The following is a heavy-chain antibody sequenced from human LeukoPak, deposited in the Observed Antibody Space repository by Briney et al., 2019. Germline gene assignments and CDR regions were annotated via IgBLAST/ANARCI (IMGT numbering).Heavy chain of an antibody. CDR2: LKEDGSQK. CDR1: GFTFSSYW. J-gene: IGHJ4*02. Sequence: GSLRLSCAASGFTFSSYWMSWVRQAPGGGLEWVASLKEDGSQKYYVDSVKGRFTISRDNAKNSLYLEMNNLRAEDTAVYYCTRMYRNGFDYWGQGTLVTVSS. V-gene: IGHV3-7*02. CDR3: TRMYRNGFDY. D-gene: IGHD1-1*01.